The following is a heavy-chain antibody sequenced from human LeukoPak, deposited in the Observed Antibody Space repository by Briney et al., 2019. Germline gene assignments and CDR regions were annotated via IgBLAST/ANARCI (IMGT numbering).Heavy chain of an antibody. D-gene: IGHD1-26*01. J-gene: IGHJ4*02. CDR3: ARDSGIVGATPFDY. Sequence: SETLSLTCTVSGGSISSYYWSWIRQPPGKGLEWIGYIYYSGSTNYNPSLKSRVTISVDTSKNQFSLKLSSVTAADTAVYYCARDSGIVGATPFDYWGQGTLVTVSS. CDR2: IYYSGST. CDR1: GGSISSYY. V-gene: IGHV4-59*01.